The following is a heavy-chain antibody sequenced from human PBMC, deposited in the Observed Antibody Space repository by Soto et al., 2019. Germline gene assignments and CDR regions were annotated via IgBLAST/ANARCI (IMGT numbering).Heavy chain of an antibody. V-gene: IGHV3-23*01. D-gene: IGHD3-16*01. CDR1: GFKFTSYA. CDR3: AKHLLGDGAEYFED. J-gene: IGHJ1*01. CDR2: IGGSGKFT. Sequence: EVQLLESGGGLAQPGGSLRLSGAATGFKFTSYAKSWVRQAPGKGLEWVSGIGGSGKFTHYADSVKGRFTLTRDNSNHTLFLQMDSLRADDTAVFYCAKHLLGDGAEYFEDWGQGTLVTVPS.